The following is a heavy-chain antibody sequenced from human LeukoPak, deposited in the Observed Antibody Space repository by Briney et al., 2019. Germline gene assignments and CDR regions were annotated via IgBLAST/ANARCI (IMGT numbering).Heavy chain of an antibody. V-gene: IGHV4-39*07. CDR2: IYYSGST. Sequence: SETLSLTCTVSGGSISSSSYYWGWNRQPPGKGREWIGSIYYSGSTYYNPSLKSRVTISVDTSKNQFSLKLSSVTAADTAVYYCARDGYYDDSSGYPGAFDIWGQGTMVTVSS. D-gene: IGHD3-22*01. J-gene: IGHJ3*02. CDR1: GGSISSSSYY. CDR3: ARDGYYDDSSGYPGAFDI.